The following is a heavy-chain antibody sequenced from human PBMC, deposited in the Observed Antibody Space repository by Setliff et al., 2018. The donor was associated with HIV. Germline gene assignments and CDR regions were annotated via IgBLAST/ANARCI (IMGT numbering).Heavy chain of an antibody. Sequence: LRLSCAASGFTFSSYWMSWVRQAPGKGLEWVANIKQDGSEKYYVDSVKGRFTISRDNAKNSLYLQMNSLRAEGTALYYCARRGSSNFDSSRWFYYGLDVWGQGTTVTVSS. D-gene: IGHD3-22*01. CDR3: ARRGSSNFDSSRWFYYGLDV. CDR1: GFTFSSYW. V-gene: IGHV3-7*01. J-gene: IGHJ6*02. CDR2: IKQDGSEK.